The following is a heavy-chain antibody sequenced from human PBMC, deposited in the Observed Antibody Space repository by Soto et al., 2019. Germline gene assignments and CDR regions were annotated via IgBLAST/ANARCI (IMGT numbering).Heavy chain of an antibody. Sequence: QVQLVQSGAEVKKPGSSVKVSCKASGGTFSSYTISWVRQAPGQGLEWMGRIIPILGIANYAQKLQGRVTTTADKYTSTAYRALRGVRSEDTAVYYCARGLFTFTPMGGYYCYGMDVWGQGTTVTVSS. J-gene: IGHJ6*02. CDR3: ARGLFTFTPMGGYYCYGMDV. V-gene: IGHV1-69*02. D-gene: IGHD3-16*01. CDR2: IIPILGIA. CDR1: GGTFSSYT.